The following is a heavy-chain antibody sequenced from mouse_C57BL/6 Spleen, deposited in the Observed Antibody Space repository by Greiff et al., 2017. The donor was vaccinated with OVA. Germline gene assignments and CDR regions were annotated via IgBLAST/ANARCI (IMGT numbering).Heavy chain of an antibody. CDR2: IDPSDSYT. V-gene: IGHV1-69*01. J-gene: IGHJ1*03. D-gene: IGHD1-1*01. Sequence: VQLQQPGAELVMPGASVKLSCKASGYTFTSYWMHWVKQRPGQGLEWIGEIDPSDSYTNYNQKFKGKSTLTVDKSSSTAYMQLSSLTSEDSAVYYCARAYYGSSDGYFDVWGTGTTVTVSS. CDR1: GYTFTSYW. CDR3: ARAYYGSSDGYFDV.